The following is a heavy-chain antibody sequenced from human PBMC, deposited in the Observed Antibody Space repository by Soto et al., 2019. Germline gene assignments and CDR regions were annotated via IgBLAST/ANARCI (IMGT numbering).Heavy chain of an antibody. CDR3: ARIYSSGWYDWAFDY. CDR2: IYHSGST. D-gene: IGHD6-19*01. J-gene: IGHJ4*02. Sequence: ETPSLTCTVSGGSISSSGYYWGWIRQPPGKGLEWIGSIYHSGSTYYNPSLKSRVTISVDTSKNQFSLKLSSVTAADTAVYYCARIYSSGWYDWAFDYGGQGTLVTVSS. CDR1: GGSISSSGYY. V-gene: IGHV4-39*07.